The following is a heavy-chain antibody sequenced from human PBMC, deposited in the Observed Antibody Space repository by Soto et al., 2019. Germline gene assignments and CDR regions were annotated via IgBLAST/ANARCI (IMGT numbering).Heavy chain of an antibody. CDR3: ASPRCRDAYNWGYFDF. D-gene: IGHD1-1*01. Sequence: QVQLVESGGGVVQPGRSLRLSCAASGFTFSSYAMHWVRQAPGKGLEWVAVISYDGSNKYYTDSVKGRFTISRDNSKNTVYLQLKGRRAEETAVYYCASPRCRDAYNWGYFDFWGCGTLVTVSS. CDR2: ISYDGSNK. J-gene: IGHJ2*01. CDR1: GFTFSSYA. V-gene: IGHV3-30-3*01.